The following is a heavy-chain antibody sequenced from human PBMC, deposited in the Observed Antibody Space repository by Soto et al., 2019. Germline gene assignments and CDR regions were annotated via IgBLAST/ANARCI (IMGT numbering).Heavy chain of an antibody. Sequence: ASVKVSCKASGYTFTSYDINWVRQATGQGLEWMGWMNPNSGNTGYAQKFQGRVTMTRNTSISTAYMELSSLRSEDTAVYYCARGRSSVRYIAARPSPFDYWGQGTLVTVSS. D-gene: IGHD6-6*01. CDR3: ARGRSSVRYIAARPSPFDY. V-gene: IGHV1-8*01. CDR2: MNPNSGNT. CDR1: GYTFTSYD. J-gene: IGHJ4*02.